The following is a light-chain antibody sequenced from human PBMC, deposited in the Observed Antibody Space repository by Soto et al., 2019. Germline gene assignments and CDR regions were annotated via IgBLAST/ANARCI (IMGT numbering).Light chain of an antibody. V-gene: IGLV1-51*01. CDR3: GTWDYSVTAFV. Sequence: QSVLTQPPSVSVAPGETVTISCSGRTSNIVNNFVSWYRQLPGAAPQLLIHTNNKRPSGVSDRFSGSKSGSSATLGITGLQTGDEAHYYCGTWDYSVTAFVFGGGTKLTVL. CDR2: TNN. J-gene: IGLJ2*01. CDR1: TSNIVNNF.